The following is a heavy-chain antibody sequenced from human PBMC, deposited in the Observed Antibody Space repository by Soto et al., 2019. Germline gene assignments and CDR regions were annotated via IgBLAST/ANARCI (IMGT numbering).Heavy chain of an antibody. V-gene: IGHV3-7*01. D-gene: IGHD3-22*01. CDR2: IKQDGSEK. CDR1: GFTFSSYW. Sequence: GGSLRLSCAASGFTFSSYWMSWVRQAPGKGLEWVANIKQDGSEKYYVDSVKGRFTISRDNAKNSLYLQMNSLRAEDTAVYYCARVGSSWYYYDSSGYAYFDCWGQGTLVTVSS. J-gene: IGHJ4*02. CDR3: ARVGSSWYYYDSSGYAYFDC.